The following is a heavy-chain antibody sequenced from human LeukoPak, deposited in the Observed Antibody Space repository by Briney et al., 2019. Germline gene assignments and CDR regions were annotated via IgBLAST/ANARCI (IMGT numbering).Heavy chain of an antibody. J-gene: IGHJ4*02. V-gene: IGHV1-46*01. CDR2: INPSGGST. CDR3: ARDGTPIWGVYDSSGYYGHYFDY. CDR1: GYTFTSYY. Sequence: WASVKVSCKASGYTFTSYYMHWVRQAPGQGLEWMGIINPSGGSTSYAQKFQGRVTMTRDTSTSTVYMELSSLRSEDTAVYYCARDGTPIWGVYDSSGYYGHYFDYWGQGTLVTVSS. D-gene: IGHD3-22*01.